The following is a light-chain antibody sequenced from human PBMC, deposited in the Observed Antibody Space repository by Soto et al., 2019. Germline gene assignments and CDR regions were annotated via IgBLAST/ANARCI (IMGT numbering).Light chain of an antibody. V-gene: IGLV2-23*02. J-gene: IGLJ1*01. CDR1: RSDVGSYNL. CDR2: EVS. CDR3: CSYARSSTV. Sequence: QSDLTQAASGYGSPGQSISITRTGKRSDVGSYNLVSWYQQHPGKAPKLMICEVSKRPSGVSNRFSGSKSGNTASLTISLLQAEDEADYYCCSYARSSTVFGTGTKVTVL.